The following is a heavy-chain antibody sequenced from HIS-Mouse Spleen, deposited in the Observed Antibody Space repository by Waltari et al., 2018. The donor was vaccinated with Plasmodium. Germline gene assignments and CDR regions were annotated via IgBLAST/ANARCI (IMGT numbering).Heavy chain of an antibody. V-gene: IGHV4-39*07. D-gene: IGHD1-7*01. CDR1: GGSISSSSYY. Sequence: QLQLQESGPGLVKPSETLSPTFTVSGGSISSSSYYWGWLRQPPGKGLEWIGSIYYSGSTYYNPSLKSRVTISVDTSKNQFSLKLSSVTAADTAVYYCARDRITGTSYFDYWGQGTLVTVSS. CDR2: IYYSGST. CDR3: ARDRITGTSYFDY. J-gene: IGHJ4*02.